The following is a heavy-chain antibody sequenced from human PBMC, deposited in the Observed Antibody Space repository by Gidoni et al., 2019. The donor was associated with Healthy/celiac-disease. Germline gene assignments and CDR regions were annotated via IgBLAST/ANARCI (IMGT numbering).Heavy chain of an antibody. Sequence: QVQLQESGPGLVTPSQTLSLTCTVSGGSISSGSYYWSWIRQPAGKGLEWIGRIYTSGSTNYNPSLKSRVTISVDTSKNQFFLKLSSVTAADTAVYYCARHPSITMVRGVTKYYYYGMDVWGQGTTVTVSS. D-gene: IGHD3-10*01. J-gene: IGHJ6*02. CDR2: IYTSGST. CDR3: ARHPSITMVRGVTKYYYYGMDV. CDR1: GGSISSGSYY. V-gene: IGHV4-61*02.